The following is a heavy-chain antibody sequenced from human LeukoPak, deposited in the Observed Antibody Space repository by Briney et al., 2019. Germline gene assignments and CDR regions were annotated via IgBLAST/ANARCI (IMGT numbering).Heavy chain of an antibody. CDR2: IYYIGNS. Sequence: PSETLSLTCTVSGDSINSYYWSLIRQPPGKGLEWIGSIYYIGNSNYNPSLKSRVTISVDTSRNQFSLKVYSVTAADTAVYYCARDYGGNPGFFDSWGQGTLVTVSS. CDR3: ARDYGGNPGFFDS. CDR1: GDSINSYY. D-gene: IGHD4-23*01. J-gene: IGHJ4*02. V-gene: IGHV4-59*01.